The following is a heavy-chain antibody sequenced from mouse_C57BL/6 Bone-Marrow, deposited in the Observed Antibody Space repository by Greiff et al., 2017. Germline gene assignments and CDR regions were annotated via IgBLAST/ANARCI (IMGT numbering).Heavy chain of an antibody. CDR1: GYTFTSYG. CDR3: AREDSIYYYAMDY. CDR2: IYPRSGNT. J-gene: IGHJ4*01. V-gene: IGHV1-81*01. Sequence: QVQLQQSGAELARPGASVKLSCKASGYTFTSYGISWVKQRTGQGLEWIGEIYPRSGNTYYNEKFKGKATLTADKASSTAYMELRSLTSEDSAVYFCAREDSIYYYAMDYWGQGTSVTVSS. D-gene: IGHD2-10*02.